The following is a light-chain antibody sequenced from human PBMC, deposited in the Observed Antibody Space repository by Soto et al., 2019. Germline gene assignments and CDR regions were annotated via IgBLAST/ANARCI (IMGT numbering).Light chain of an antibody. CDR2: GAS. V-gene: IGKV3-15*01. J-gene: IGKJ1*01. CDR3: QQYNKGTRT. Sequence: IVMTQYPSTLSVSPGERATLSCRASQGFXIDIXWFQQTPGKAPRILXDGASTRATGSPVRFSGSASGTEFTLTISSLQSEDFTVYYCQQYNKGTRTFGQGTKVDI. CDR1: QGFXID.